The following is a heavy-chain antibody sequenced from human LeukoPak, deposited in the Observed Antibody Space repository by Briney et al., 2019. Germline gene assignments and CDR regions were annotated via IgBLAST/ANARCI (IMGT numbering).Heavy chain of an antibody. CDR3: AREGSYYDFWSGYRTPNY. J-gene: IGHJ4*02. CDR1: GFTFSSCA. Sequence: GSLRLSCAASGFTFSSCAMSWVRQAPGKGLEWIGEINHSGSTNYNPSLKSRVTISVDTSKNQFSLKLSSVTAADTAVYYCAREGSYYDFWSGYRTPNYWGQGTLVTVSS. CDR2: INHSGST. D-gene: IGHD3-3*01. V-gene: IGHV4-34*01.